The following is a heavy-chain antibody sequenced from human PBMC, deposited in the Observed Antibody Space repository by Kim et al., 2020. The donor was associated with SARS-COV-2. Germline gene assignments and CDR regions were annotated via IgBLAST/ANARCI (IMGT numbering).Heavy chain of an antibody. CDR1: GFTFSAYD. Sequence: GGSLRLSCATSGFTFSAYDMNWVRQAPGKGLEWLSFITRTSTTIFYADSVRGRFTISRDNAKNSLYLQMNRLRAEDTGLYYCVRDRMGGAFNMWGYGTMV. V-gene: IGHV3-48*01. D-gene: IGHD2-15*01. CDR3: VRDRMGGAFNM. CDR2: ITRTSTTI. J-gene: IGHJ3*02.